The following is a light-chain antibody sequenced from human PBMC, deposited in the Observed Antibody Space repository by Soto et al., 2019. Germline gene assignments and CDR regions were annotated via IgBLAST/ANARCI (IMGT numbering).Light chain of an antibody. V-gene: IGLV2-14*03. CDR1: ISDVGGNKF. J-gene: IGLJ1*01. CDR2: DVS. Sequence: ALTQPASVSGSPGQSITISCTGTISDVGGNKFVSWYQQYPGKAPKLMICDVSNRPSGVSNRFSGSKSGNTASLTISGLQAEDEADYYCSSFTGTNYVFGTGTKVTVL. CDR3: SSFTGTNYV.